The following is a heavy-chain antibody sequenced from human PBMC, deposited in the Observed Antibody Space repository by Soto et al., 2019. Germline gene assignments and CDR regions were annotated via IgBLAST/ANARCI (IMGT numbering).Heavy chain of an antibody. CDR2: IYYSGST. V-gene: IGHV4-59*01. CDR1: GGSISSYY. CDR3: ARGPARDLYYYYGMDV. Sequence: WETLSLTCTVSGGSISSYYWSWIRQPPGKGLEWIGYIYYSGSTNYNPSLKSRVTISVDTSKNQFSLKLSSVTAADTPVYYCARGPARDLYYYYGMDVWGQGTTVT. J-gene: IGHJ6*02.